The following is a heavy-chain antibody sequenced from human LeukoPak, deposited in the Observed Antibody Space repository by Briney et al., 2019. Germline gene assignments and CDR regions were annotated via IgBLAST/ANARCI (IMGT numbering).Heavy chain of an antibody. Sequence: GSSVKVSCKASGGTFSSYAISWVRQAPGQGLEWMGRIIPILGIANYAQKFQGRVTITADKSTSTAYMELSSLRSEDTAVYYCARNFPTAYYIGPFELWGQGTLVTVSS. CDR1: GGTFSSYA. J-gene: IGHJ4*02. CDR3: ARNFPTAYYIGPFEL. CDR2: IIPILGIA. D-gene: IGHD3/OR15-3a*01. V-gene: IGHV1-69*04.